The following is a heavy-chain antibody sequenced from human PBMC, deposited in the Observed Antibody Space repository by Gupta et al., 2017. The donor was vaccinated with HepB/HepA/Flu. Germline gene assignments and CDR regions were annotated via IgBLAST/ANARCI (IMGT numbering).Heavy chain of an antibody. V-gene: IGHV3-21*01. CDR3: ARVRITIFGVVIMYDY. CDR1: GFTFSSYS. D-gene: IGHD3-3*01. Sequence: EVQLVESGGGLVKPGGSLRLSCAASGFTFSSYSMNWVRQAPGKGLEWVSSISSSSSYIDYADSVKGRLTISRDNAKNSLYLQTNSLRAEDTAVYYCARVRITIFGVVIMYDYWGQGTLVPVSS. J-gene: IGHJ4*02. CDR2: ISSSSSYI.